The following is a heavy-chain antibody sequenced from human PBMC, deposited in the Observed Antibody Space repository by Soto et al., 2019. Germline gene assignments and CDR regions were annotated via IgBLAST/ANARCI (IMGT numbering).Heavy chain of an antibody. Sequence: GGSLRLSCAASGFTFSSYAMSWVRQAPGKGLEWVSAISGSGGSTYYADSVKGRFTISRDNSKNTLYLQMNSLRAEDTAVYYCAKAHQNYEFWSGYYGYYIDYWGQGTLVTVSS. D-gene: IGHD3-3*01. CDR3: AKAHQNYEFWSGYYGYYIDY. CDR1: GFTFSSYA. J-gene: IGHJ4*02. V-gene: IGHV3-23*01. CDR2: ISGSGGST.